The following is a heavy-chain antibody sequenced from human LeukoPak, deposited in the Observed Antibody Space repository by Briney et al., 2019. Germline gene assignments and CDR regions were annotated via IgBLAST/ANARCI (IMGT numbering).Heavy chain of an antibody. CDR3: ARAGYSYGLEVDY. J-gene: IGHJ4*02. D-gene: IGHD5-18*01. V-gene: IGHV3-30-3*01. CDR2: ISYDGSNK. Sequence: GGSLELSCAGSGFPFSSFAMPWVRQAPGKGLEWGAVISYDGSNKYYADSVKGRFTISRDNSKNTLYLQMNSLRAEDTAVYYCARAGYSYGLEVDYWGQGTLVTVSS. CDR1: GFPFSSFA.